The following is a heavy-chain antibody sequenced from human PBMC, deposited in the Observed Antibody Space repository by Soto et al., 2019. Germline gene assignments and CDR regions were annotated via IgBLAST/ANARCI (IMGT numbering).Heavy chain of an antibody. J-gene: IGHJ5*02. D-gene: IGHD3-22*01. V-gene: IGHV4-4*07. CDR2: IYTSGST. CDR3: ARGYYYDSSGYYPEGRDWFDP. Sequence: SETLSLTCTVSGGSISSYYWSWIRQRAGKGLEWIGRIYTSGSTNYNPSLKSRVTMSVDTSKNQFSLKLSSVTAADTAVYYCARGYYYDSSGYYPEGRDWFDPWGQGTLVTVSS. CDR1: GGSISSYY.